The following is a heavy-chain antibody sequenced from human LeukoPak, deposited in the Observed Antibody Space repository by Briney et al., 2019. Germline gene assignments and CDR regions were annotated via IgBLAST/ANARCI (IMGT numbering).Heavy chain of an antibody. J-gene: IGHJ4*02. CDR1: GFTFSTYA. Sequence: GGSLRLSCAASGFTFSTYAMHWVRRPPGKGLEWVSAISGSGGATYHADADSVKGRFIISRDNSKNTLYLQINSLRVEDTAVYYCAKDGYNYDSSGHFDYWGQGTPVTVSS. V-gene: IGHV3-23*01. D-gene: IGHD3-22*01. CDR3: AKDGYNYDSSGHFDY. CDR2: ISGSGGAT.